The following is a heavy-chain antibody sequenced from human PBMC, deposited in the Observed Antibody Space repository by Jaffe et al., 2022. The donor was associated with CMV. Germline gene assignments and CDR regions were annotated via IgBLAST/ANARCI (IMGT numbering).Heavy chain of an antibody. D-gene: IGHD2-8*01. CDR1: GFTFYNTG. CDR2: MWYDGSQK. J-gene: IGHJ5*02. CDR3: VRDRNGGLFDP. Sequence: QVQLVESGGGVVQPGRSLRLSCAASGFTFYNTGMHWVRQAPGKGLEWVAVMWYDGSQKYYADSVKGRFTISRDTSKNTLDLQMNSLRAEDTAVYYCVRDRNGGLFDPWGQGTLVIVSS. V-gene: IGHV3-33*08.